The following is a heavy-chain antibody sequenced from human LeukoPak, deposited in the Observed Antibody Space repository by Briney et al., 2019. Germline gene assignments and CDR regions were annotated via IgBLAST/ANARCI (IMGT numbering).Heavy chain of an antibody. D-gene: IGHD1-26*01. CDR3: AREDQVLGGPH. CDR1: GYTFTRYG. Sequence: ASVRVSCKPSGYTFTRYGMSWVRQAPGQGLEWLGWISGYNGNAKYAEKFHARVTMTTDTSTSTAYMELRSLRSDDTAVYYCAREDQVLGGPHWGQGTLVTVSS. V-gene: IGHV1-18*01. J-gene: IGHJ4*02. CDR2: ISGYNGNA.